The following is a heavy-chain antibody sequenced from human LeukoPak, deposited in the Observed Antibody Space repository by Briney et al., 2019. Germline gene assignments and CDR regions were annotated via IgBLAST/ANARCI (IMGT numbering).Heavy chain of an antibody. CDR1: SGSISTYY. V-gene: IGHV4-59*01. D-gene: IGHD1-1*01. J-gene: IGHJ4*02. CDR3: ARVGDWNDLVY. CDR2: ISYTVTS. Sequence: PSETLSLTCTVSSGSISTYYWSWIRQPPGKGLEWIGYISYTVTSNYNPSLKSRVTISVDTSKNQFSLKLSSVTAADTAVYYCARVGDWNDLVYWGQGTLVTVSS.